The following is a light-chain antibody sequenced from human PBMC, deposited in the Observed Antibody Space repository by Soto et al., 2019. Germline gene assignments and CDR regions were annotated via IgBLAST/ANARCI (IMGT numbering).Light chain of an antibody. Sequence: QAVVTQPPSVSGAPGQRVTISCTGSSSNIGTGYDVHWYQQLPGTAPKLLIYGNRYRPSGVPDRFSGSKSGTSASLAITGLQAEDEADYYCQSYDNSLSGWVFGGGTKVTVL. CDR3: QSYDNSLSGWV. J-gene: IGLJ3*02. V-gene: IGLV1-40*01. CDR2: GNR. CDR1: SSNIGTGYD.